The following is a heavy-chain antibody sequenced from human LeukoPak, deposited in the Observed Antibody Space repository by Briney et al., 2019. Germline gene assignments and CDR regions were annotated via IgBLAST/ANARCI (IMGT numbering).Heavy chain of an antibody. CDR1: GGSISIISYY. V-gene: IGHV4-39*01. CDR2: IYYSGNT. J-gene: IGHJ5*02. CDR3: ARYTRGIRSHDH. D-gene: IGHD2-2*01. Sequence: SETLSLTCTVSGGSISIISYYWGWIRQPPGKGLEWIGSIYYSGNTYYNPSLKSRVTISVDTSNNQFSLKLSSVTAADTAVYYCARYTRGIRSHDHWGQGTLVTVSS.